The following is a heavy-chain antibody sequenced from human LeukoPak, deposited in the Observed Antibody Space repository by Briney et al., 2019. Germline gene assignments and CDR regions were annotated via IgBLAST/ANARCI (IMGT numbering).Heavy chain of an antibody. V-gene: IGHV3-48*02. CDR2: ISGSSTTI. Sequence: GSMRLSCAASGFIISNYNMNWVRQAPGKGLEWLSYISGSSTTIYYADSVKGRFTISRDNAKNSLYLQMNSLRDEDTAVYYCARAQYCGGDCYWSFDYWGQGTLVTVSS. D-gene: IGHD2-21*02. J-gene: IGHJ4*02. CDR3: ARAQYCGGDCYWSFDY. CDR1: GFIISNYN.